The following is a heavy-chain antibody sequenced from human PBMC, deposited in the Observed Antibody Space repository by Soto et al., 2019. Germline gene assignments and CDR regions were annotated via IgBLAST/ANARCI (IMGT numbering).Heavy chain of an antibody. CDR3: ARGGSSSDNGVDV. CDR2: ISSRSYTI. V-gene: IGHV3-48*02. J-gene: IGHJ6*02. Sequence: EVQLVESGGGLVQPGGSLRLSCAASGFSFSTYSMNWVRQAPGKGLEWVSYISSRSYTIYYVDSVKGRFTISRDNAKNSLYLQMNSLRDEDTAVYYCARGGSSSDNGVDVWGQGTTVTMSS. D-gene: IGHD6-6*01. CDR1: GFSFSTYS.